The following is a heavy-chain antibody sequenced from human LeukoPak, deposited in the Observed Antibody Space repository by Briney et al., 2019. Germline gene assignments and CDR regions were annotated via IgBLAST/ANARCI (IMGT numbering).Heavy chain of an antibody. V-gene: IGHV4-39*01. CDR2: IYYSGST. Sequence: SETLSLTCTVSGGSISSSSYYWGWIRQPPGKGLEWIGSIYYSGSTYYNPSLKSRVTISVDTSKNQFSLKLSSVTAADTAVYYCAGGGSLDYWGQGTLVTVSS. D-gene: IGHD2-15*01. J-gene: IGHJ4*02. CDR1: GGSISSSSYY. CDR3: AGGGSLDY.